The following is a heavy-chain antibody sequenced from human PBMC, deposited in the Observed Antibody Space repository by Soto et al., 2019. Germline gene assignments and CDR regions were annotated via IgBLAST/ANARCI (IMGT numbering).Heavy chain of an antibody. J-gene: IGHJ5*02. V-gene: IGHV2-5*01. Sequence: VSGPTLVNPTQTLTLTCIFSGFSLRTSGVGVGWIRQPPGKALEWLGFIYWNDDKRYSPSLKSRLTITKDTSKNQVVLTMTNMDPVDTATYYCAKSGSSGWYGWFDPWCQGTLVTVSS. CDR2: IYWNDDK. D-gene: IGHD6-19*01. CDR1: GFSLRTSGVG. CDR3: AKSGSSGWYGWFDP.